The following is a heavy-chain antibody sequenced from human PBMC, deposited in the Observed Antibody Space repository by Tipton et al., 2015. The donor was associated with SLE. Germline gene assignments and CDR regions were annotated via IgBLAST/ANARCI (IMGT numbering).Heavy chain of an antibody. D-gene: IGHD6-19*01. CDR2: ISDGGGT. Sequence: GLVKPSETLSLTCTVSGGSISSYYWSWIRQPQGKGLEWIGYISDGGGTNYNPSLKSRVTISVDTSKSHFSLKMSSLTAADTAVYYCARARRGSIVWYAIHPVYYFDYWGQGTLVTVSS. J-gene: IGHJ4*02. CDR3: ARARRGSIVWYAIHPVYYFDY. V-gene: IGHV4-59*12. CDR1: GGSISSYY.